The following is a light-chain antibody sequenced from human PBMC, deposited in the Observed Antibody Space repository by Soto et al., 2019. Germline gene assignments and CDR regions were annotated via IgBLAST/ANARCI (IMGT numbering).Light chain of an antibody. CDR3: QQYNNWPPVYT. V-gene: IGKV3-15*01. CDR1: QSVSSI. Sequence: EIVMTQYPAALSVSPGEGATLSCWATQSVSSILAWYRQKHGQAPRLLIYGAATRATGIPARFSGSGSGTEFTLTISSLQSEDFAVYYCQQYNNWPPVYTFGQGTKVDIK. CDR2: GAA. J-gene: IGKJ2*01.